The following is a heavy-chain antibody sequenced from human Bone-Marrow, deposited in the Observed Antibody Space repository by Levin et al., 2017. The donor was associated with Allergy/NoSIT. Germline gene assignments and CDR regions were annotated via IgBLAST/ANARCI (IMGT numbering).Heavy chain of an antibody. CDR2: MNPNSGNT. CDR3: SRAVRNQLVSDV. V-gene: IGHV1-8*01. J-gene: IGHJ6*02. D-gene: IGHD2-2*01. CDR1: GYTFSTYD. Sequence: GASVKVSCKASGYTFSTYDITWVRQATGQGLEWVGWMNPNSGNTGYAQRFQGRVTMTRDSSISTAYMELSSLTSEDTAAYYCSRAVRNQLVSDVWCQVTTVSVSS.